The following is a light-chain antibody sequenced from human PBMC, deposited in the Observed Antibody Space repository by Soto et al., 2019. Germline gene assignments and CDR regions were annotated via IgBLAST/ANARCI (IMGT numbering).Light chain of an antibody. J-gene: IGKJ1*01. V-gene: IGKV3-11*01. Sequence: EIVLTQSPATLSLSPGERATLSCRASQSVSSSLAWYQQKPGQAPRLLIYGASNRATGIPARFSGSGSGTDFTLTISSLEPEDFAVYYCQQRTKWRTFGQGTRWIS. CDR1: QSVSSS. CDR3: QQRTKWRT. CDR2: GAS.